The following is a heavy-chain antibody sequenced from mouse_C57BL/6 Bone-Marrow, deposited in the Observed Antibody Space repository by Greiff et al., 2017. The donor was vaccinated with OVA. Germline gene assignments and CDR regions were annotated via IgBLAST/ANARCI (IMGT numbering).Heavy chain of an antibody. CDR3: ARIYYGNHYAMDY. J-gene: IGHJ4*01. D-gene: IGHD2-1*01. V-gene: IGHV5-4*01. CDR1: GFTFSSYA. Sequence: EVQLVESGGGLVKPGGSLKLSCAASGFTFSSYAMSWVRQTPEKRLEWVATISDGGSYTYYPDNVKGRFTISRDNAKNNLYLQMSHLKSEDTAMYYCARIYYGNHYAMDYWGQGTSVTVSS. CDR2: ISDGGSYT.